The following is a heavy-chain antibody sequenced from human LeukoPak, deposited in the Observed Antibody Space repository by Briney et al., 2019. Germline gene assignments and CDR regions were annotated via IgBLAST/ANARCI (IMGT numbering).Heavy chain of an antibody. V-gene: IGHV4-34*01. CDR2: INHSGST. D-gene: IGHD3-10*01. Sequence: SETLSLTCAVYGGSFSGYYWSWIRQPPGEGLEWIGEINHSGSTNYNPSLKSRVTISVDTSKNQFSLKLSSVTAADTAVYYCARVGGSNYYYYGMDVWGQGTTVTVSS. CDR1: GGSFSGYY. CDR3: ARVGGSNYYYYGMDV. J-gene: IGHJ6*02.